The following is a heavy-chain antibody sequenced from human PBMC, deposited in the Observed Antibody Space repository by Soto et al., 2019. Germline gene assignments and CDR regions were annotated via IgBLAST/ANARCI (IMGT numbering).Heavy chain of an antibody. J-gene: IGHJ3*02. Sequence: QVQLVQSGAEVKKPGSSVKVSCKASGGTFSSYTISWVRQAPGQGLEWMGRIFPILGIANYAQKFQGRVTTTEDKSTXXAXRXXSSSRSEDAAVYYCAGGRDPYVPAAASPAWDAFDIWGQGTMVTVSS. CDR2: IFPILGIA. V-gene: IGHV1-69*02. D-gene: IGHD2-2*01. CDR1: GGTFSSYT. CDR3: AGGRDPYVPAAASPAWDAFDI.